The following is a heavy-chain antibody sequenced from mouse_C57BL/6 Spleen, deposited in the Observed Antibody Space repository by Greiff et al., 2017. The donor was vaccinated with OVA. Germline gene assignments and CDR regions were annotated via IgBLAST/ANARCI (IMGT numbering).Heavy chain of an antibody. CDR2: IYPGSGST. V-gene: IGHV1-55*01. CDR1: GYTFTSYW. Sequence: VQLQQPGAELVKPGASVKMSCKASGYTFTSYWITWVKQRPGQGLEWIGDIYPGSGSTNYNEKFKSKATLTVDTSSSTAYMQLSSLTSEDSAVYYCARRGIGGSTPAWFAYWGQGTLVTVSA. CDR3: ARRGIGGSTPAWFAY. J-gene: IGHJ3*01. D-gene: IGHD1-1*01.